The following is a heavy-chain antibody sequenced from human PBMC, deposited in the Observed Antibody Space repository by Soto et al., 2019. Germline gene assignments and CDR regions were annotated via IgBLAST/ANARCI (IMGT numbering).Heavy chain of an antibody. Sequence: SETLSLTCTVSGGSISSSSYYWGWIRQPPGKGLEWIGSIYYSGSTYYNTSLKSRVTISVDTSKNQFSLKLSSVTAADTAVYYCASSDPYYYDSSGYPGGYFDYWGQGTLVTVSS. V-gene: IGHV4-39*01. CDR3: ASSDPYYYDSSGYPGGYFDY. CDR2: IYYSGST. J-gene: IGHJ4*02. CDR1: GGSISSSSYY. D-gene: IGHD3-22*01.